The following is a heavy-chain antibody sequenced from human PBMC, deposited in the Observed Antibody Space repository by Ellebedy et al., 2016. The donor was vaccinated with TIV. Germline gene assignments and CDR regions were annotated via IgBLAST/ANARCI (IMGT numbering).Heavy chain of an antibody. CDR1: GFTFSSYS. Sequence: PGGSLRLSCAASGFTFSSYSMNWVRQAPGKGLEWVSSISRSSSYIYYADSVKGRFTISRDNDKNTLYLQMNSLRAEDTAVYYCAKEVTMSTIELFDFDYWGQGTLVTVSS. CDR2: ISRSSSYI. D-gene: IGHD3-22*01. V-gene: IGHV3-21*01. J-gene: IGHJ4*02. CDR3: AKEVTMSTIELFDFDY.